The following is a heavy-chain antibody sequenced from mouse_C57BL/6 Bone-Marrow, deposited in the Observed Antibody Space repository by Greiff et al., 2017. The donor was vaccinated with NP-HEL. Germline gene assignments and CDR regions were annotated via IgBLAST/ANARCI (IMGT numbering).Heavy chain of an antibody. CDR2: ISSGSSTI. J-gene: IGHJ2*01. CDR1: GFTFSDYG. D-gene: IGHD4-1*01. V-gene: IGHV5-17*01. CDR3: ARLTGTEYYFDY. Sequence: EVMLVESGGGLVKPGGSLKLSCAASGFTFSDYGMHWVRQAPEKGLEWVAYISSGSSTIYYAATVKGRFTISRDNAKNTLFLQMTSLRSEDTAMYYCARLTGTEYYFDYWGQGTTLTVSS.